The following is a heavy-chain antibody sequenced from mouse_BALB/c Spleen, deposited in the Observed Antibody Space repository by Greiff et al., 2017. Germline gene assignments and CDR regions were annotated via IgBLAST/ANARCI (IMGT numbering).Heavy chain of an antibody. CDR3: ASEATGAMDY. CDR1: GFNIKDTY. CDR2: IDPANGNT. J-gene: IGHJ4*01. D-gene: IGHD3-2*02. V-gene: IGHV14-3*02. Sequence: VQLKESGAELVKPGASVKLSCTASGFNIKDTYMHWVKQRPEQGLEWIGRIDPANGNTKYDPKFQGKATITADTSSNTAYLQLSSLTSEDTAVYYCASEATGAMDYWGQGTSVTVSS.